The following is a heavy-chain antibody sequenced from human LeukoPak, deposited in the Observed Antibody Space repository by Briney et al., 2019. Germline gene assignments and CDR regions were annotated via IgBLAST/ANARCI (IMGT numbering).Heavy chain of an antibody. J-gene: IGHJ3*02. D-gene: IGHD3-10*01. V-gene: IGHV3-21*01. CDR2: ISSSSSYI. CDR3: ARAELLWFGELWERAFDI. CDR1: GFTFSSYS. Sequence: GGSLRLSCAASGFTFSSYSMNWVRQAPGKGLEWVSSISSSSSYIYYADSVKGRLTISRDNAKNSLYLQMNSLRAEDTAVYYCARAELLWFGELWERAFDIWGQGTMVTVSS.